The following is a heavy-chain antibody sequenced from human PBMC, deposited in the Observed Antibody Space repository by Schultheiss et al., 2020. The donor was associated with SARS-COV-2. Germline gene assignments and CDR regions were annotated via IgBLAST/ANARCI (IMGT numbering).Heavy chain of an antibody. CDR1: GGSISSSSYY. V-gene: IGHV4-39*01. Sequence: SETLSLTCTVSGGSISSSSYYWGWIRQPPGKGLEWIGSIYYSGSTYYNPSLKSRVTISVDTSKNQFSLKLSSVTAADTAVYYCASSGGPSGWYPPSGPFDYWGQGTLVTVSS. D-gene: IGHD6-19*01. CDR2: IYYSGST. CDR3: ASSGGPSGWYPPSGPFDY. J-gene: IGHJ4*02.